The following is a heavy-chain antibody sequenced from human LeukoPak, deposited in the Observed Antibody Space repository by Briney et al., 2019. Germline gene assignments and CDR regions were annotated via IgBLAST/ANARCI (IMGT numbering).Heavy chain of an antibody. J-gene: IGHJ4*02. D-gene: IGHD4/OR15-4a*01. CDR3: ARRAGAYSHPYDY. V-gene: IGHV4-39*01. CDR1: GGSISGRSYY. Sequence: PSETLSLTCTASGGSISGRSYYWGWIRQPPGKGLEWIGSIYYSGSTYYNPSLRSRVTILVDTSKNQFSLKLSSVTAADTAVYYCARRAGAYSHPYDYWGQGTLVTVSS. CDR2: IYYSGST.